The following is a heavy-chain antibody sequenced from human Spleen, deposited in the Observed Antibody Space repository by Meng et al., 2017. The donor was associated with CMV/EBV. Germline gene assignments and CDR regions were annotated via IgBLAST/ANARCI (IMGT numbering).Heavy chain of an antibody. CDR3: ARGPARVYYYYGMDV. V-gene: IGHV1-69*05. Sequence: SVKVSCKASGYTFSSYDINWVQQATGQGLEWMGGIIPIFATANYAQKFQGRVTITTDESTSTAYMDLSSLRSEDTAVYYCARGPARVYYYYGMDVWGQGTTVTVSS. CDR1: GYTFSSYD. D-gene: IGHD2-2*01. CDR2: IIPIFATA. J-gene: IGHJ6*02.